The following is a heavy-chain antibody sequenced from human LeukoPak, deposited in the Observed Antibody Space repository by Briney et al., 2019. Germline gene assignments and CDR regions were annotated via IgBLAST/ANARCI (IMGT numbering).Heavy chain of an antibody. CDR3: AKAMYYYDRSGYAAAYYFDY. CDR1: GFTFSTYA. J-gene: IGHJ4*02. CDR2: IGGSDGSR. V-gene: IGHV3-23*01. D-gene: IGHD3-22*01. Sequence: GGSLRLSCAASGFTFSTYAMSWVSQAPGKGLEWISGIGGSDGSRYYADSVKGRFIISRDNSKNTLYLQMNSLSADDTAVYYCAKAMYYYDRSGYAAAYYFDYWGQGTLVTVSS.